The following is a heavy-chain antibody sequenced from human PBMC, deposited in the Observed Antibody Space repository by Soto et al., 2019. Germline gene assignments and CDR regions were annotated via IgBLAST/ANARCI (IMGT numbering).Heavy chain of an antibody. J-gene: IGHJ4*02. D-gene: IGHD3-9*01. CDR2: IGYDGSNT. V-gene: IGHV3-33*01. CDR3: GRDVLTGYVIDY. CDR1: GFTFSSYG. Sequence: QVQLVESGGGVVQPGRSLRLSCAASGFTFSSYGMHWVRQAPGKGLEWVAVIGYDGSNTYYADSVKGRFTISRDNSKNTMYLQMNSLRAEDTAMYYCGRDVLTGYVIDYWGQGTLVTVSS.